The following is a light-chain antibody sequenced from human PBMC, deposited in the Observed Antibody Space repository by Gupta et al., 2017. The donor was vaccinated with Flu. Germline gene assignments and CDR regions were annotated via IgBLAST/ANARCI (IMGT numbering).Light chain of an antibody. J-gene: IGLJ2*01. CDR1: SSDVCGYNY. CDR2: EVS. Sequence: QSALTQPASVSGSPGQSITISCTGTSSDVCGYNYVSWYQQHPGKAPKLMIYEVSNRPSGVSNRFSGSKSGNTASLTISGLQAEEEADYYCSSYTSSSTLVFGGGTKLTVL. CDR3: SSYTSSSTLV. V-gene: IGLV2-14*01.